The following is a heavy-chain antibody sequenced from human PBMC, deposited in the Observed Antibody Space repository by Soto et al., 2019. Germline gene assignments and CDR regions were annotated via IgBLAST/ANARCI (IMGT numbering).Heavy chain of an antibody. CDR3: ARATTVTSSFFYYGLDV. Sequence: SDTLSLTCSSFGVPIPNDDYYWTLIDQPPGKGLEWIGHIYYNGNTYYNPSLKSRLTMSLDTSQNQFSLHLTSVIAADSASYFCARATTVTSSFFYYGLDVWGQGTTVT. J-gene: IGHJ6*02. D-gene: IGHD4-17*01. CDR2: IYYNGNT. V-gene: IGHV4-30-4*02. CDR1: GVPIPNDDYY.